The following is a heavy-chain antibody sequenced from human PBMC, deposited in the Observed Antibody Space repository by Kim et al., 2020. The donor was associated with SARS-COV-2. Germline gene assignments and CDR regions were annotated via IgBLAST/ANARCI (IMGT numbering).Heavy chain of an antibody. J-gene: IGHJ4*02. CDR1: GYTFTDFG. Sequence: ASVKVSCKPSGYTFTDFGISWVRQAPGQGLEWLGWISAYNGKTHYTQKFQGRVSMTTETSTSTAYMELRSLRSDDTAVYYCARGGIVGATEDYWGQGTLVTVSS. CDR2: ISAYNGKT. D-gene: IGHD1-26*01. V-gene: IGHV1-18*01. CDR3: ARGGIVGATEDY.